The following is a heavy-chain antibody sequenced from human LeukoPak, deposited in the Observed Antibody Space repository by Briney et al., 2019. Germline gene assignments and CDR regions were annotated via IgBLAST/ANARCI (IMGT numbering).Heavy chain of an antibody. Sequence: WGSLRLSCAASGFTYSHYGMHWVRQAPGKGLEWVAVIWSGGTEKYYGDAVKGRFTISRDNSRNTLYLQMNSLRGEDTAVYYCAKDAQRGFDYSNSLEYWGQGTLVTVSS. D-gene: IGHD4-11*01. CDR1: GFTYSHYG. V-gene: IGHV3-33*04. CDR2: IWSGGTEK. J-gene: IGHJ4*02. CDR3: AKDAQRGFDYSNSLEY.